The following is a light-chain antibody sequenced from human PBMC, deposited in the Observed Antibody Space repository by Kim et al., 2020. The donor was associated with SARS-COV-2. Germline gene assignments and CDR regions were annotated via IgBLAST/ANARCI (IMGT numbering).Light chain of an antibody. CDR2: GAS. J-gene: IGKJ5*01. CDR3: QQYSNWPPMT. CDR1: QSVSSN. V-gene: IGKV3-15*01. Sequence: SPGARATLYCRASQSVSSNLAWYQRKPGQAPRLLIYGASTRATGIPARFSGSGSGTEFTLTISSLQSEDFAVYYCQQYSNWPPMTFGQGTRLEIK.